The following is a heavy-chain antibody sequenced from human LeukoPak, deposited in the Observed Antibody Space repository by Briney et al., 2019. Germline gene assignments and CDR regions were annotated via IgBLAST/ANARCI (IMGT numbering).Heavy chain of an antibody. D-gene: IGHD3-16*01. Sequence: GGSLRLSCSASGFTFSDYDMNWARQAPGKGLELVSSISGLSTHIYYGDSVKGRFSISRDNAKNSVYLQMNSLGVEDTAIYYCGRAFPPLRTSSAGDLWGQGILVTVSS. CDR3: GRAFPPLRTSSAGDL. CDR1: GFTFSDYD. CDR2: ISGLSTHI. V-gene: IGHV3-69-1*02. J-gene: IGHJ4*02.